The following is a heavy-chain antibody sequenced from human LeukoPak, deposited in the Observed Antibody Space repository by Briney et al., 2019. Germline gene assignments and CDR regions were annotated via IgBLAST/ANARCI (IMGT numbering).Heavy chain of an antibody. CDR1: GATFSSYA. CDR3: AREPYSGYDPPYTYYYYYGMDV. V-gene: IGHV1-69*04. J-gene: IGHJ6*02. CDR2: IIPILGIA. Sequence: SVKLCCKASGATFSSYAISWVRQAPGQGLEWMGRIIPILGIANYAQKFQGRVTITADKSTRTAYLELSSIRSEDTAVYYCAREPYSGYDPPYTYYYYYGMDVWGQGTTVTVSS. D-gene: IGHD5-12*01.